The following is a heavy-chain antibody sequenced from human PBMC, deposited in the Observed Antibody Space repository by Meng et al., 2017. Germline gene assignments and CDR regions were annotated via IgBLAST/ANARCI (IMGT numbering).Heavy chain of an antibody. Sequence: QVRLVQAGSGLKKPGDSVKVSCKASGYTFISYAMNWVRQAPGEGLEWMGWINTNTGNPTYAQGFTGRFVFSLDTSVSTAYLPISSLKAEDTAVYYCARDYGDGYEGSFDYWGQGTLVTVSS. CDR1: GYTFISYA. V-gene: IGHV7-4-1*02. CDR2: INTNTGNP. D-gene: IGHD5-24*01. CDR3: ARDYGDGYEGSFDY. J-gene: IGHJ4*02.